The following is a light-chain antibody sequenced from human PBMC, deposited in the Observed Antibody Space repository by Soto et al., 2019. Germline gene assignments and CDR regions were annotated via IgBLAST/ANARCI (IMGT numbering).Light chain of an antibody. CDR3: QQSYSTLWT. J-gene: IGKJ1*01. CDR1: QSISSY. Sequence: DIQMTQSPSSLSASVGDRVTITCRASQSISSYLNWYQQKPGKAPKLLIYAASSLQRGVPSRFSGSGSRTEFTLTISSLQPEDFATYYCQQSYSTLWTFGQGTKVEIK. V-gene: IGKV1-39*01. CDR2: AAS.